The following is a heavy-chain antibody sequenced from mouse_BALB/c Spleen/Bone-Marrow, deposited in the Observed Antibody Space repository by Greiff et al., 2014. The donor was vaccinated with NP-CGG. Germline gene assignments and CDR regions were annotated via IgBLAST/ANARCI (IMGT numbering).Heavy chain of an antibody. D-gene: IGHD2-4*01. CDR1: GFTFSDYY. J-gene: IGHJ3*01. Sequence: DVKLVESGGGLVQPGGSLKLSCATSGFTFSDYYMYWVRQTPEKRLEWVAYISNGGGSTYYPDTVKGRFTISRDNAKNTLYLQMSRLKSEDTAMCYCARHNYDETWFAYWGQGTLVTVSA. CDR3: ARHNYDETWFAY. CDR2: ISNGGGST. V-gene: IGHV5-12*02.